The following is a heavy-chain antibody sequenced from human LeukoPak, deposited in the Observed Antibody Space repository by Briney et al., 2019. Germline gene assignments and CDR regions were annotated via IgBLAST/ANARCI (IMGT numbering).Heavy chain of an antibody. Sequence: SETLSLTCTVSGGSISGYYWSWIRQPPGKGLEWIGYIYYSGSTNYNPSLKSRVTISVDTSKNQFSLKLSSVTAADTAVYYCARVIAAAGWFDPLGQGTLVTVSS. D-gene: IGHD6-13*01. CDR3: ARVIAAAGWFDP. CDR2: IYYSGST. J-gene: IGHJ5*02. V-gene: IGHV4-59*01. CDR1: GGSISGYY.